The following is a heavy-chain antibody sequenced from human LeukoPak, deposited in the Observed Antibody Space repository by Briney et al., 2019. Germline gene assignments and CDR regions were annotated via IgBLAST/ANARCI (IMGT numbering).Heavy chain of an antibody. CDR1: GYTFTRYY. D-gene: IGHD2-2*01. Sequence: GASVKVSCKASGYTFTRYYMHWVRQAAGQGGEWMGWINPNSGGTNYAQKFQGRVTMTRDTSISTAYMELSRLRSDDTAVYSCASVTAAGGMDVWGQGTTVTVSS. CDR2: INPNSGGT. V-gene: IGHV1-2*02. CDR3: ASVTAAGGMDV. J-gene: IGHJ6*02.